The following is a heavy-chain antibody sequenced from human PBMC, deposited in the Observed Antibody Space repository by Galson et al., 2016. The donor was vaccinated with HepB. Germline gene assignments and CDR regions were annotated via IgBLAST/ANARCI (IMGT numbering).Heavy chain of an antibody. J-gene: IGHJ4*02. D-gene: IGHD3-10*01. CDR3: ARDTTVRGAKMDY. CDR1: GDTFSTYA. Sequence: SVKVSCKASGDTFSTYAISWVRQTPGQGPEWMGGIIPIFGTTNYAQRFQGRVMITADESTSTAYMELSSLRSEDTAVYYCARDTTVRGAKMDYWGQGTLVTVSS. CDR2: IIPIFGTT. V-gene: IGHV1-69*13.